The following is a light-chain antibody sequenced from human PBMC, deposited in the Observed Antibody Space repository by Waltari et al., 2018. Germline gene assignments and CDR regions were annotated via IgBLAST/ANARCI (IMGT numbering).Light chain of an antibody. J-gene: IGLJ2*01. CDR2: RNN. Sequence: QSVLTQPPSASGTPGQRVTISCSGSSSNIGRNYVYWYQQSPGTAPKLLISRNNQRPSGVPDRFSGSTSGTSASLASSGLRSEDEADYYCAAWDDSLSAVVFGGGTKLTVL. CDR3: AAWDDSLSAVV. V-gene: IGLV1-47*01. CDR1: SSNIGRNY.